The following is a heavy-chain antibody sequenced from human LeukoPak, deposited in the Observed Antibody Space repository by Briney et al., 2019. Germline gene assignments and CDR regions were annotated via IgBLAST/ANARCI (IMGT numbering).Heavy chain of an antibody. D-gene: IGHD5-24*01. Sequence: GGSLRLSRAASGFTFRNYAMSWVRQAPGEGLEWVSVIHGGGDNAYYANSVKGRFTISRDNSRNTLSLQMNSLRAEDTALYFCAKVPETSSNYFFDYWGQGTLVTVSS. CDR2: IHGGGDNA. J-gene: IGHJ4*02. V-gene: IGHV3-23*01. CDR1: GFTFRNYA. CDR3: AKVPETSSNYFFDY.